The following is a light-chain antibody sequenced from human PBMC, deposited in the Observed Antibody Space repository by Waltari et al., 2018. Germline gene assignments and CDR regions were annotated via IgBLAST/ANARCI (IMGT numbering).Light chain of an antibody. CDR3: SSYAGSSKGV. Sequence: QSALTQPASVSGSPGQSITISCTGTSSDVGNYKRVSWYQQHPGKAPKLMIYAVSKRPSGFSDRFSGSKSGDMASLTISGLRPEDEAEYFCSSYAGSSKGVFGGGTKVTVL. J-gene: IGLJ2*01. CDR1: SSDVGNYKR. V-gene: IGLV2-23*02. CDR2: AVS.